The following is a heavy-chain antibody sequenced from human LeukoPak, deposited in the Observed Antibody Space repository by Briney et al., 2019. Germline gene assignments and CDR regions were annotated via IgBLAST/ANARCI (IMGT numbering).Heavy chain of an antibody. Sequence: SGTLSLTCAASGGSISSSNWWSWVRQPPGKGLEWIGEIYHSGSTNYNPSLKSRVTISVDKSKNQFSLKLSSVTAADTAVYYCARAGRAAAGIFDYWGQGTLVTVSS. CDR3: ARAGRAAAGIFDY. J-gene: IGHJ4*02. V-gene: IGHV4-4*02. D-gene: IGHD6-13*01. CDR1: GGSISSSNW. CDR2: IYHSGST.